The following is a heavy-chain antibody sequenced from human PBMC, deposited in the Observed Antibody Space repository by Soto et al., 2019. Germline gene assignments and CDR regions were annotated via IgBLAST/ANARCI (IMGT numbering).Heavy chain of an antibody. CDR1: GGTFSSYA. CDR2: IIPIFGTA. D-gene: IGHD4-17*01. CDR3: ASPPTTGNFYYYGMDV. J-gene: IGHJ6*02. Sequence: QVPLVQSGAEVKKPGSSVKVSCKASGGTFSSYAISWVRQAPGQGLEWMGGIIPIFGTANYAQKFQGRVTITADESTSTAYMDLSSLRSEDTAVYYCASPPTTGNFYYYGMDVWGQGTTVTVSS. V-gene: IGHV1-69*12.